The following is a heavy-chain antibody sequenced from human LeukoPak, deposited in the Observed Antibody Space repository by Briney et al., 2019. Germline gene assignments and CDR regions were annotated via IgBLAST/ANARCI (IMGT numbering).Heavy chain of an antibody. D-gene: IGHD2-2*01. V-gene: IGHV3-23*01. CDR3: AKGTPGYCSTTCCYALEY. CDR1: GFTFSTFA. CDR2: ISGNGGIT. J-gene: IGHJ4*02. Sequence: GGSLRPSCAASGFTFSTFAMSWVRQAPGKGLEWVSSISGNGGITYYADSVQGRFTISRDNSKNTLDVQMNSLRAEDTAVYYCAKGTPGYCSTTCCYALEYWGQGTLVTVSS.